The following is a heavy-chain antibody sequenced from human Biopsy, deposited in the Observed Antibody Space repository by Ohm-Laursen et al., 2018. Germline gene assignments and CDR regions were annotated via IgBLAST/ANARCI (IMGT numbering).Heavy chain of an antibody. CDR1: EGTFSNYG. CDR3: ATKLTGYFHH. V-gene: IGHV1-69*06. D-gene: IGHD3-9*01. Sequence: SVTVSCKAPEGTFSNYGVNWVRQAPGQGLEWLGGNIPILGTGNYAHQFQDRVTVVADTFTSTATMELRSLRSDDTAVYYCATKLTGYFHHWGQGTLVIVSS. CDR2: NIPILGTG. J-gene: IGHJ1*01.